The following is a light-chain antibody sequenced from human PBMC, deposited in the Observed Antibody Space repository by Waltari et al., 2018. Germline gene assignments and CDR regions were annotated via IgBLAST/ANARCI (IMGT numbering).Light chain of an antibody. J-gene: IGKJ5*01. CDR2: WAS. CDR3: HHYYIPPLT. Sequence: DIVLTQSPDSLAVPLGERATINCKSSQSLLSSFNSKTKIAWYQQKPGQLPKLLINWASVRGSGVPERFSGSGSETDFTLTISSLQAEDVAVYYCHHYYIPPLTFGQGTRLEIK. CDR1: QSLLSSFNSKTK. V-gene: IGKV4-1*01.